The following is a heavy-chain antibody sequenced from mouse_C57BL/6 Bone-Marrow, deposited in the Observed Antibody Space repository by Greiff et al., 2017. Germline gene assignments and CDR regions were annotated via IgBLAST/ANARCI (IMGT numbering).Heavy chain of an antibody. CDR3: ARWAWYLPAY. CDR1: GYAFSSSW. D-gene: IGHD2-1*01. CDR2: IYPGDGDT. J-gene: IGHJ3*01. V-gene: IGHV1-82*01. Sequence: VQGVESGPELVKPGASVKISCKASGYAFSSSWMNWVKQRPGKGLEWIGRIYPGDGDTNYNGKFKGKATLTADKSSSTAYMQLSSLTSEDSAVYFCARWAWYLPAYWGPAALVTVSA.